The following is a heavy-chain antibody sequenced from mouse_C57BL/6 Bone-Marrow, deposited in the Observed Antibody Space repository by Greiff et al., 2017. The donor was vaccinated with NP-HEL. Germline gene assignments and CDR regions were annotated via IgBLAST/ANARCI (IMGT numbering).Heavy chain of an antibody. CDR3: ARGGITTVVANWYFDV. Sequence: QVQLQQSGPELVKPGASVKISCKASGYTFTDYYINWVKQRPGQGLEWIGWLFPGSGSTYYNEKFKGKATLTVDKSSSTAYMLLSSLTSEDSAVYFCARGGITTVVANWYFDVWGTGTTVTVSS. CDR1: GYTFTDYY. J-gene: IGHJ1*03. CDR2: LFPGSGST. D-gene: IGHD1-1*01. V-gene: IGHV1-75*01.